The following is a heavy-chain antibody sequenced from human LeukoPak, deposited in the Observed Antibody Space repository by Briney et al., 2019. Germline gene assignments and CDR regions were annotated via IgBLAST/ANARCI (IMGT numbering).Heavy chain of an antibody. CDR2: IYHSGST. D-gene: IGHD3-10*01. Sequence: SETLSLTCTVSGYSISSGYYWGWIRQPPGKGLEWIGSIYHSGSTYYNPSLKSRVTISVDTSKNQFSLKLSSVTAADTAVYYCASGIMTSMDVWGKGTTVTVSS. CDR3: ASGIMTSMDV. J-gene: IGHJ6*03. CDR1: GYSISSGYY. V-gene: IGHV4-38-2*02.